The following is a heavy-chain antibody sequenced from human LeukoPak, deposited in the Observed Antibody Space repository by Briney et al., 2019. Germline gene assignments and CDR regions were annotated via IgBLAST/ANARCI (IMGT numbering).Heavy chain of an antibody. D-gene: IGHD3-22*01. CDR3: ATDSSGYYPKYYFDY. J-gene: IGHJ4*02. V-gene: IGHV3-48*01. CDR2: INSGGTVR. CDR1: GFKFNTYI. Sequence: GGSLRLSCAASGFKFNTYIMNWIRQAPGKGLEWVSIINSGGTVRYYADSVRGRFTISRDNARNSLYLQMNSLRAEDTAVYYCATDSSGYYPKYYFDYWGQGTLVTVSS.